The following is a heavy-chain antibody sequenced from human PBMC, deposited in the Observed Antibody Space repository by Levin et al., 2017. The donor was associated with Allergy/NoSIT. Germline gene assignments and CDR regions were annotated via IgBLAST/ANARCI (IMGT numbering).Heavy chain of an antibody. Sequence: GGSLRLSCAASGFTFSSYAMHWVRQAPGKGLEYVSAISSNGGSTYYANSVKGRFTISRDNSKNTLYLQMGSLRAEDMAVYYCARGVARVKYYYYGMDVWGQGTTVTVSS. V-gene: IGHV3-64*01. CDR2: ISSNGGST. CDR3: ARGVARVKYYYYGMDV. CDR1: GFTFSSYA. J-gene: IGHJ6*02. D-gene: IGHD5-12*01.